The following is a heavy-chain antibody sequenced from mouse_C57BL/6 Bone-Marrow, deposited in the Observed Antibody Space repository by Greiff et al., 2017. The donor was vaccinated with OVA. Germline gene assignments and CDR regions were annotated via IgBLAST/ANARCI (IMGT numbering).Heavy chain of an antibody. Sequence: VQLKQSGPELVKPGASVKISCKASGYAFSSSWMNWVKQRPGKGLEWIGRIYPGDGDTNYNGKFKGKATLTADKSSSTAYMQLSSLTSEDSAVYFCAELGRNWYFDVWGTGTTVTVSS. CDR2: IYPGDGDT. CDR1: GYAFSSSW. J-gene: IGHJ1*03. V-gene: IGHV1-82*01. CDR3: AELGRNWYFDV. D-gene: IGHD4-1*01.